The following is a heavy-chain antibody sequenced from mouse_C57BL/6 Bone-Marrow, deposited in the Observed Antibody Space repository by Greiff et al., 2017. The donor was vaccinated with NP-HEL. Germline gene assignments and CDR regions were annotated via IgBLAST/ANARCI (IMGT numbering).Heavy chain of an antibody. Sequence: QVQLQQSGAELARPGASVKLSCKASGYTFTSYGMSWVKQRTGQGLEWIGEIYPRSGNTYYNEKFKGKATLTADKSSSTAYMELRSLTSEDSAVYFCAAVYYYGSSTYYAMDYWGQGTSVTVSS. CDR2: IYPRSGNT. CDR3: AAVYYYGSSTYYAMDY. V-gene: IGHV1-81*01. D-gene: IGHD1-1*01. CDR1: GYTFTSYG. J-gene: IGHJ4*01.